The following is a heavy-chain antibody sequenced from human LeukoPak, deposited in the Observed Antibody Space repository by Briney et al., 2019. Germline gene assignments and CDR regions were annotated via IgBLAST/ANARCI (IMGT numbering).Heavy chain of an antibody. J-gene: IGHJ4*02. CDR2: IYYSGTT. Sequence: SETLSPTCTVSGGSISSYYWSWIRQPPGKGLEWIGYIYYSGTTNYNPSLKSRVTISVDTSKNQFSLKLSSVTAADTAVYYCARRGGIVGAIDYWGQGTLVTVS. V-gene: IGHV4-59*01. D-gene: IGHD1-26*01. CDR3: ARRGGIVGAIDY. CDR1: GGSISSYY.